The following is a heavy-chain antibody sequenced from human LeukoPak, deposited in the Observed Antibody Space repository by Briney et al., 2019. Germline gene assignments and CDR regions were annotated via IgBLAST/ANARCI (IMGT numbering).Heavy chain of an antibody. CDR1: GFTLSSYG. CDR3: AKDRDPYYDSGSYYFDY. Sequence: PGGSLRLSCAASGFTLSSYGMSWVRQAPGKGLEWVSAISGSGGSTYYADSVKGRFTISRDNSKNTLYLQMNSLRAEDTAVYYCAKDRDPYYDSGSYYFDYWGQGTLVTVSS. V-gene: IGHV3-23*01. J-gene: IGHJ4*02. CDR2: ISGSGGST. D-gene: IGHD3-22*01.